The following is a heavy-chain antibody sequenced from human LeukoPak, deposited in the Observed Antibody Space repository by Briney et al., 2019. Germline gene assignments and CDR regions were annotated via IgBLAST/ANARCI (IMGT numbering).Heavy chain of an antibody. CDR1: GFTFNDYT. CDR2: ISYDGSNK. Sequence: GGSLRLSCAASGFTFNDYTIHWVRQAPGKGLEWVAVISYDGSNKYYADSVKGRFTISRDTSKNMLYLQMNSLRAEDTAIYFCARELWFGELFFDYWGQGTLVTVSS. V-gene: IGHV3-30*04. D-gene: IGHD3-10*01. J-gene: IGHJ4*02. CDR3: ARELWFGELFFDY.